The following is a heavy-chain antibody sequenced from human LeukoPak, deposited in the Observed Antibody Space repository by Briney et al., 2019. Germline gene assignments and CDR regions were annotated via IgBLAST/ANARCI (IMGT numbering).Heavy chain of an antibody. J-gene: IGHJ4*02. V-gene: IGHV4-30-2*01. CDR1: GRSNSSGGYS. D-gene: IGHD2-15*01. CDR3: ARTRLYCSGGSCSPYYFDY. CDR2: IYQSRRT. Sequence: SQTLSLIRGVSGRSNSSGGYSWSWIRKPPGKGLEGIGYIYQSRRTYYNPSLKNRVTISVDRSKNQFSLELSSVTAADTAVYYCARTRLYCSGGSCSPYYFDYWGQGTLVTVSS.